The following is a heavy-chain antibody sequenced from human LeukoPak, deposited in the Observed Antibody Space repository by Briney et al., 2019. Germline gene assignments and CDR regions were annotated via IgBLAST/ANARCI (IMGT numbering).Heavy chain of an antibody. V-gene: IGHV1-46*01. Sequence: ASVKVSCKTSGYTFTSYYMHWVRQAPGQGLEWMGIINPSGGTTSYAQKFRGRVTMTRDTSTSTVCMELSSLSSEDTAVYYCARGRAYSGGWYASDSWGQGTLVTVSS. J-gene: IGHJ4*02. D-gene: IGHD6-19*01. CDR2: INPSGGTT. CDR3: ARGRAYSGGWYASDS. CDR1: GYTFTSYY.